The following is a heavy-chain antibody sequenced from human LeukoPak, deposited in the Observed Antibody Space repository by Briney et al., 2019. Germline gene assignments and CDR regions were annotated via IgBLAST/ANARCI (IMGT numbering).Heavy chain of an antibody. J-gene: IGHJ3*02. CDR3: ARTGYTDAFDI. CDR1: GFTFSSYN. Sequence: GGSLRLSCAASGFTFSSYNMNWVRQAPGKGLEWVSSISSSSSYIYYADSVRGRFTISRDNAKNSLYLQMNSLRAEDTAVYYCARTGYTDAFDIWGQGTMVTVSS. V-gene: IGHV3-21*01. D-gene: IGHD6-25*01. CDR2: ISSSSSYI.